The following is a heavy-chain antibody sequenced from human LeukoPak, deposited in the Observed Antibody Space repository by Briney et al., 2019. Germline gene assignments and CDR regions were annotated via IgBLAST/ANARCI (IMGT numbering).Heavy chain of an antibody. CDR1: GGSISSGGYS. V-gene: IGHV4-30-2*01. CDR2: IYHSGST. D-gene: IGHD3-22*01. Sequence: PQTLSLTCAVSGGSISSGGYSWSWIRQPPGKGLEWIGYIYHSGSTYYNPSLKSRVTISVDRSKNQFSLKLSSVTAADTAVYYCARDQYDSSGGARFDPWGQGTLVTVSS. CDR3: ARDQYDSSGGARFDP. J-gene: IGHJ5*02.